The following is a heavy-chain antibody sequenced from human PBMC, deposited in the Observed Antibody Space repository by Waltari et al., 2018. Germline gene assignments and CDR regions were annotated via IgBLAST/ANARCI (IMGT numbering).Heavy chain of an antibody. J-gene: IGHJ3*02. CDR1: GYTLTELS. Sequence: QVQLVQSGAEVKKPGASVKVSCKVSGYTLTELSMHWVRQAPGKGLGWMGGFEPEYGETIYAQNVQGRVTMTEDTSTDTAYMELSSLRSEDTAVYYCAGVGATLGPGAFDIWGQGTMVTVSS. CDR3: AGVGATLGPGAFDI. CDR2: FEPEYGET. V-gene: IGHV1-24*01. D-gene: IGHD1-26*01.